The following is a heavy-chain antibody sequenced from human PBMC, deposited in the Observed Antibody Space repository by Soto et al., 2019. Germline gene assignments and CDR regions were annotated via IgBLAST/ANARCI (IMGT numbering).Heavy chain of an antibody. CDR2: IKGGTGNT. Sequence: QVQLLQSAAELKMPGASLNLSCKTSGYNFTNCAVHWLRQAPGHRLEWLGWIKGGTGNTRFSERFQDRGTLTRDTSASTVYMELTGLKSEDTSIYYCARGAGRSPVTRAFDIWGQGTVVTVSS. D-gene: IGHD4-17*01. CDR1: GYNFTNCA. CDR3: ARGAGRSPVTRAFDI. V-gene: IGHV1-3*01. J-gene: IGHJ3*02.